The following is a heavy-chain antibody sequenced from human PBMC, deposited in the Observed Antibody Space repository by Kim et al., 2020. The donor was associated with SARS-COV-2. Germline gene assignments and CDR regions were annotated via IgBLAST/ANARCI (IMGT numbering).Heavy chain of an antibody. CDR3: AKGRIAVAATAMNY. D-gene: IGHD6-19*01. Sequence: DASVGGRFTISRDNSKYPLSLQMNSLRTEDTAAYYCAKGRIAVAATAMNYWGQGTLVIVSS. J-gene: IGHJ4*02. V-gene: IGHV3-30*02.